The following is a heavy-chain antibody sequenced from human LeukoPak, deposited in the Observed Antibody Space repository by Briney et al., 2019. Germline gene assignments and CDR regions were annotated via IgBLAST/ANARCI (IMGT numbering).Heavy chain of an antibody. Sequence: SETLSLTCAVYGGSFSGYYWSWIRQPPGKGLEWIGEINHSGSTNYNPSLKSRVTISVDTSKNQFSLKLSSVTAADTAVYHCARLSGSGKAREDYWGQGTLVTVSS. D-gene: IGHD2-15*01. CDR2: INHSGST. CDR1: GGSFSGYY. V-gene: IGHV4-34*01. CDR3: ARLSGSGKAREDY. J-gene: IGHJ4*02.